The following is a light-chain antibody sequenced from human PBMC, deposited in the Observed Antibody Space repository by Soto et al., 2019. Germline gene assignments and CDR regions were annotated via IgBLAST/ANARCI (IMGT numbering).Light chain of an antibody. CDR2: YDD. V-gene: IGLV1-36*01. CDR1: SSNIGNNA. CDR3: AAWDDSLNGVV. Sequence: QSVLTQPPSVSEAPRPRVTISCSGSSSNIGNNAVNWYQQLPGKAPKLLIYYDDLLPSGGSDRFSGSQSGTLASLAISGLQSEDEADYYGAAWDDSLNGVVFGGGTQLTVL. J-gene: IGLJ2*01.